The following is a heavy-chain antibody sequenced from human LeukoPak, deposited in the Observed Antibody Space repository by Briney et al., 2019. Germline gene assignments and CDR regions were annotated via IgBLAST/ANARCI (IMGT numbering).Heavy chain of an antibody. CDR2: ISYDGTNK. V-gene: IGHV3-30*18. CDR3: AKLDSSSSSY. J-gene: IGHJ4*02. CDR1: GFTFSSYS. Sequence: GGSLRLSCAASGFTFSSYSMHWVRQAPGKGLEWVAFISYDGTNKYYADSVKGRFTISRDNSKNTLYLQMNSLRAEDTAVYYCAKLDSSSSSYWGQGTLVTISS. D-gene: IGHD6-13*01.